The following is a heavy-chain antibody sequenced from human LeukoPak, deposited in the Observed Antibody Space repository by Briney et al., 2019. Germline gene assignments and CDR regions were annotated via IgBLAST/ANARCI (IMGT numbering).Heavy chain of an antibody. CDR1: GFTFSSYS. CDR2: ISSSSSYI. J-gene: IGHJ2*01. Sequence: PGGSLRLSCAASGFTFSSYSMNWVCQAPGKGLEWVSSISSSSSYIYYADSVKGRFTISRDNAKNSLYLQMNSLRAEDTAVYYCARDDYGGQWYFDLWGRGTLVTVSS. D-gene: IGHD4-23*01. CDR3: ARDDYGGQWYFDL. V-gene: IGHV3-21*01.